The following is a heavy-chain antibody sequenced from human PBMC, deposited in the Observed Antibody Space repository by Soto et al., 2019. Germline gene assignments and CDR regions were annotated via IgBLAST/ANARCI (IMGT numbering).Heavy chain of an antibody. CDR1: GFTFDDYT. Sequence: GGSLRLSCAASGFTFDDYTMHWVRQAPGKGLEWVSLISWDGGSTYYADSVKGRFTISRDNSKNSLYLQMNSLRTEDTALYYCAKDFFSSSGWTPYYYYGMDVWGQGTTVTVSS. J-gene: IGHJ6*02. CDR2: ISWDGGST. V-gene: IGHV3-43*01. CDR3: AKDFFSSSGWTPYYYYGMDV. D-gene: IGHD6-19*01.